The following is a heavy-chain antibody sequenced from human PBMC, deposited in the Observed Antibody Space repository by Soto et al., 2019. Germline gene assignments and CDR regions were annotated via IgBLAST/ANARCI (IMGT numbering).Heavy chain of an antibody. V-gene: IGHV5-10-1*01. D-gene: IGHD3-22*01. J-gene: IGHJ6*02. CDR1: GYSFTSYW. CDR2: IDPSDSYT. Sequence: AGESLKISCKGSGYSFTSYWISWVRQMPGKGLEWMGRIDPSDSYTNYSPSFQGHVTISADKSISTAYLQWSSLKASDTAMYYCARHSKYYYDSSGYPDYYYGMDVWGQGTTVTVSS. CDR3: ARHSKYYYDSSGYPDYYYGMDV.